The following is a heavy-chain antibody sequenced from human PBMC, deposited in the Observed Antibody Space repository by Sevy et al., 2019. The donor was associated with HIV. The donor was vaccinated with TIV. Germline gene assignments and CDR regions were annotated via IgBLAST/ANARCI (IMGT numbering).Heavy chain of an antibody. V-gene: IGHV1-18*01. Sequence: ASVKVSCKPSGYTFTTFGINWVRQAPGQGLEWMAWINIYNGNTIYAQNLQGRVTLTRDTSTNTAYMELRSLTSDDTAVYYCARMRNLGESSDPWGQGALVTVS. J-gene: IGHJ5*02. CDR3: ARMRNLGESSDP. CDR2: INIYNGNT. D-gene: IGHD3-16*01. CDR1: GYTFTTFG.